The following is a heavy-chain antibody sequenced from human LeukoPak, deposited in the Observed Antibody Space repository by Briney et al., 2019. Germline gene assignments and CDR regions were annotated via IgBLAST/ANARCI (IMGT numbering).Heavy chain of an antibody. CDR1: GFTFSTYN. V-gene: IGHV3-7*01. CDR3: ARHSGSYTAFDI. CDR2: IKQDGSEK. J-gene: IGHJ3*02. D-gene: IGHD1-26*01. Sequence: PGGSLRLSCAASGFTFSTYNMNWVRQAPGKGLEWVANIKQDGSEKYYVDSVKGRFTISRDNAKNSLYLQMNSLRAEDTAVYYCARHSGSYTAFDIWGQGTMVTVSS.